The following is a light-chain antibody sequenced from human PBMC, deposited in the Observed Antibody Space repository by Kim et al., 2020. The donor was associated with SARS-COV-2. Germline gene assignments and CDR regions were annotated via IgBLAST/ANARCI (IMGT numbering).Light chain of an antibody. J-gene: IGLJ2*01. Sequence: GQSITISCAGTSSCVGGYNYVSWYQQHPGKAPKLMIYDVSNRPSGVSNRFSGSKSGNTASLTISGLQAEDEADYYCSSYTSSSTVVFGGGTQLTVL. CDR1: SSCVGGYNY. CDR3: SSYTSSSTVV. CDR2: DVS. V-gene: IGLV2-14*03.